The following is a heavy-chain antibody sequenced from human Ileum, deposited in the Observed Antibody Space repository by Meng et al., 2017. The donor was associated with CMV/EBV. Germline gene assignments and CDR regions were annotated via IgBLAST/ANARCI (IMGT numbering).Heavy chain of an antibody. Sequence: QVQLVQSGAEVKKPGASVKVSCKASGYTFTGYYMHWVRQAPGQGLEWMQWINPNSGGTNYAQKFQGWVTMTRDTSITAYMELSRLRSDDTAIYYCARDNWGSDYWGQGTLVTVSS. D-gene: IGHD7-27*01. CDR1: GYTFTGYY. CDR3: ARDNWGSDY. CDR2: INPNSGGT. J-gene: IGHJ4*02. V-gene: IGHV1-2*04.